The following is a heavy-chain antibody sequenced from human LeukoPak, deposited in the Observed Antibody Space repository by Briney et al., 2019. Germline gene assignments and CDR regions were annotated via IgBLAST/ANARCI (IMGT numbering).Heavy chain of an antibody. Sequence: ASVKVSCKASGYTFTSYHMHWVRQAPGQGLEWMGIINPSGGTTNYAQKFRGRVTMTRDMSTSTVYMELSRLRSDDTAVYYCARGGTEGWLRLDDYYYYYMDVWGKGTTVTVSS. CDR1: GYTFTSYH. J-gene: IGHJ6*03. CDR3: ARGGTEGWLRLDDYYYYYMDV. D-gene: IGHD5-12*01. V-gene: IGHV1-46*01. CDR2: INPSGGTT.